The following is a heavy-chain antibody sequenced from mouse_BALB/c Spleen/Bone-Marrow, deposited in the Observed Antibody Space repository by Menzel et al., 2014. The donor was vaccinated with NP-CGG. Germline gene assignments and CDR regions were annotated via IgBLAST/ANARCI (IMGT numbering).Heavy chain of an antibody. CDR2: IDPFNGGT. CDR1: GYSFSSYY. D-gene: IGHD1-1*01. V-gene: IGHV1S135*01. CDR3: AREGIFYYGRGYFEI. Sequence: VQLKESGPELMKPGASVKISCKASGYSFSSYYMHWVKQSHGKSLEWIGYIDPFNGGTSYNQKFKGKATLTVDKSSSADDTCLRGLTYEGTAVYFSAREGIFYYGRGYFEICGAQGPLSVSS. J-gene: IGHJ1*01.